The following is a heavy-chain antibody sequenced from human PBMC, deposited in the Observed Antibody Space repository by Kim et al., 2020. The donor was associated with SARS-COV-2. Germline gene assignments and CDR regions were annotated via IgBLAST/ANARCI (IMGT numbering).Heavy chain of an antibody. D-gene: IGHD5-12*01. CDR3: ARRGNSGYTYYFDY. J-gene: IGHJ4*02. CDR2: IYYSGST. CDR1: GGSISSSSYY. Sequence: SETLSLTCTVSGGSISSSSYYWGWIRQPPGKGLEWIGSIYYSGSTYYNPSLKSRVTISVDTSKNQFSLKLSSVTAADTAVYYCARRGNSGYTYYFDYWGQGTLVTVSS. V-gene: IGHV4-39*01.